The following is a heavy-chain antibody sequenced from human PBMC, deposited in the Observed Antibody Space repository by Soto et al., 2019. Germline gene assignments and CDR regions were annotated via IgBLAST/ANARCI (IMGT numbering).Heavy chain of an antibody. CDR3: ARKAWDPPRWFDP. CDR1: GDSISSSNW. V-gene: IGHV4-4*02. D-gene: IGHD1-26*01. CDR2: IYHSGST. Sequence: QVQLQESGPGLVKPSGTLSLTCAVSGDSISSSNWWSWVRQSQGKGLEWIGEIYHSGSTNYNPSLKSRVTISVDKSKNQFSLKLSSVTAVDTAVYYCARKAWDPPRWFDPWGQGILVTVSS. J-gene: IGHJ5*02.